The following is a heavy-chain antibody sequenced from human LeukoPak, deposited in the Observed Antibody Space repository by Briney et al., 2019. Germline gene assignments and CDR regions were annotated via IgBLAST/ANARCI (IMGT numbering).Heavy chain of an antibody. J-gene: IGHJ4*02. Sequence: PGASLKISCKGSGYSFTSYWISWVRQMPGKGLEWMGRIDPSDSYTNYSPSFQGHVTISADKSISTAYLQWSSLKASDTAMYYCARRHYGSGSYYYWGQGTLVTVSS. V-gene: IGHV5-10-1*01. D-gene: IGHD3-10*01. CDR2: IDPSDSYT. CDR3: ARRHYGSGSYYY. CDR1: GYSFTSYW.